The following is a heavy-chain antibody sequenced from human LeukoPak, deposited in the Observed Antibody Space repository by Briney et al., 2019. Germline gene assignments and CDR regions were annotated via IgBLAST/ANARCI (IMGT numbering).Heavy chain of an antibody. CDR3: VKDATRYYYGSGTYPAY. J-gene: IGHJ4*02. Sequence: GRSLRLSCAASGSIFDDYAMHWVRQVPGKGLEWVSGISWNSGSIGYADSVKGRFTISRDNVKNSLYLEMNSLRAEDTAFYYCVKDATRYYYGSGTYPAYWGQGTLVTVSS. CDR1: GSIFDDYA. V-gene: IGHV3-9*01. D-gene: IGHD3-10*01. CDR2: ISWNSGSI.